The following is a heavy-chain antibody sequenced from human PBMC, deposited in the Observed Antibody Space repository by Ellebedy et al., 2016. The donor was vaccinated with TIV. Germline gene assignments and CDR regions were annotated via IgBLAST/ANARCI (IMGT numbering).Heavy chain of an antibody. V-gene: IGHV3-7*03. CDR1: GFTFSSHW. D-gene: IGHD2-15*01. Sequence: GESLKISXAASGFTFSSHWMSWVRQAPGKGLEWVANIKQDESDKYYVDSVKGRFTISRDNAKNSLYLQMDSLRAEDTAVYYCAREGYCSGGSCLRYYYYGMDVWGQGTTVTVSS. J-gene: IGHJ6*02. CDR3: AREGYCSGGSCLRYYYYGMDV. CDR2: IKQDESDK.